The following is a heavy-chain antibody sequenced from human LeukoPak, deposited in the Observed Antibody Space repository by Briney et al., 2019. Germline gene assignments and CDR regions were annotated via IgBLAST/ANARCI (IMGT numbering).Heavy chain of an antibody. V-gene: IGHV3-23*01. CDR1: GFTFSSYA. CDR2: ISGSGGST. CDR3: AKDAQGITMIVVVIVYFDY. Sequence: PGGSLRLACAASGFTFSSYAMSWVPQAPGKGLEGVSAISGSGGSTYYADSVKGRFTISRDNSKNTLYLQMNSLRAEDTAVYYCAKDAQGITMIVVVIVYFDYWGQGTLVTVSS. J-gene: IGHJ4*02. D-gene: IGHD3-22*01.